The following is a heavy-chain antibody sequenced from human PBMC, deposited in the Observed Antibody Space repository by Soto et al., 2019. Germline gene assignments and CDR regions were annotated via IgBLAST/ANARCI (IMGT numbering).Heavy chain of an antibody. CDR2: ISFDDSNK. D-gene: IGHD3-10*01. V-gene: IGHV3-30*03. CDR3: VSTGPD. Sequence: QVQLEESGGGIVQPGGSLRLSCVASGFSFGNHGMHWVRQARGKGLGWVALISFDDSNKKYADSVKGRFTISRDNSRNMLFLQMNSLRPDDTAVYYCVSTGPDWGQGTQVIVSS. J-gene: IGHJ4*02. CDR1: GFSFGNHG.